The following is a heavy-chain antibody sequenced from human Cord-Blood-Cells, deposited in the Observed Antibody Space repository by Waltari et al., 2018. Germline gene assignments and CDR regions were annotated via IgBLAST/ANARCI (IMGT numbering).Heavy chain of an antibody. D-gene: IGHD2-15*01. CDR2: INHSGRT. V-gene: IGHV4-34*01. Sequence: QVQLQQWGAGLLKPSETLSLTCAVYGGSFSGYYWSWIRQPPGKGLEWIGEINHSGRTNYNPSLKSRVTISVDTSKNQFSLKLSSVTAADTAVYYCARGVIVVVVAATNAFDIWGQGTMVTVSS. J-gene: IGHJ3*02. CDR3: ARGVIVVVVAATNAFDI. CDR1: GGSFSGYY.